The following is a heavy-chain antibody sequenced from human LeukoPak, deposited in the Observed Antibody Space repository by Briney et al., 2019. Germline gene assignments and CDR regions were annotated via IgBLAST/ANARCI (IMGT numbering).Heavy chain of an antibody. V-gene: IGHV5-51*01. D-gene: IGHD2-15*01. CDR3: ATSTYCSGGSYYFDY. J-gene: IGHJ4*02. CDR2: IYPHDSDT. Sequence: GESLKISCKGSGYSFTSFWIGWVRQMPGKGLEWMGIIYPHDSDTRYSPSFQGLVTISADKSISTAYLQWSSLRASDTAMYYCATSTYCSGGSYYFDYWGQGTLVTVSS. CDR1: GYSFTSFW.